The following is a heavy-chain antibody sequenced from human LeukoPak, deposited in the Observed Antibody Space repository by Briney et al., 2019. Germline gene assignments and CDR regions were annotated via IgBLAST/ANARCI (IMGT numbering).Heavy chain of an antibody. V-gene: IGHV3-15*01. Sequence: GGSLRLSCAASGFTFNTYGMSWVRQAPGRGLEWVGRIKSKTDGGTTDYAAPVKGRFTISRDDSKNTLYLQMNSLKTEDTAVYYCTIRPGSYDNWGQGTLVTVSS. CDR3: TIRPGSYDN. CDR2: IKSKTDGGTT. CDR1: GFTFNTYG. J-gene: IGHJ4*02. D-gene: IGHD3-10*01.